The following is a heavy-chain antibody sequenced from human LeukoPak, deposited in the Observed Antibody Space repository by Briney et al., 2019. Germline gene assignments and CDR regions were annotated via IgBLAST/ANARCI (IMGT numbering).Heavy chain of an antibody. CDR2: IYYSGST. CDR3: ARRYGSGSSGTFDY. CDR1: DDSITSFY. D-gene: IGHD3-10*01. V-gene: IGHV4-59*01. J-gene: IGHJ4*02. Sequence: PSATLSLTCTVSDDSITSFYWSWIRQPPGKGLEWIAYIYYSGSTNYNPSLKSRVTISVDTSKNQFSLKLSSVTAADTAVYYCARRYGSGSSGTFDYWGQGTLVTVSS.